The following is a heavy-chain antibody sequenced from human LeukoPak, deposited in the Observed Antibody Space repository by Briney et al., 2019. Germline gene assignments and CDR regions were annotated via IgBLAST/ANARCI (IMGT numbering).Heavy chain of an antibody. Sequence: GGSLRLSCGASGFTFSGYSMNWVRQAPGKGLEWVSSISSSSSYIYYVDSVKGRFTISRDNAKNSLYLQMNSLRAEDTAVYYCARALTYYDILTGYHISDAFDIWGQGTMVTVSS. D-gene: IGHD3-9*01. V-gene: IGHV3-21*01. CDR2: ISSSSSYI. J-gene: IGHJ3*02. CDR3: ARALTYYDILTGYHISDAFDI. CDR1: GFTFSGYS.